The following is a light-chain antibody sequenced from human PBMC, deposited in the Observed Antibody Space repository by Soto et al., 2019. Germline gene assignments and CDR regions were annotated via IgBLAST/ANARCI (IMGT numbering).Light chain of an antibody. Sequence: EIVLTQSPGSLSLSPGERATLSCRASQSASSSYLAWYQQKPGQAPRLLIYGASSRATGIPDRFSGSGSGTDFTLTISRLEPEDFAVYYCQQYGRSPRTFGQGTKVDIK. CDR1: QSASSSY. J-gene: IGKJ1*01. CDR2: GAS. V-gene: IGKV3-20*01. CDR3: QQYGRSPRT.